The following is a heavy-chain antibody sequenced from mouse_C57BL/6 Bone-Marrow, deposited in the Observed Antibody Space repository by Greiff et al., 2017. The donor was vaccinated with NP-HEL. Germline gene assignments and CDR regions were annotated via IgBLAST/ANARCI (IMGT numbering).Heavy chain of an antibody. D-gene: IGHD2-4*01. V-gene: IGHV5-16*01. J-gene: IGHJ4*01. Sequence: EVKLMESEGGLVQPGSSMKLSCTASGFTFSDYYMAWVRQVPEKGLEWVANINYDGSSTYYLDSLKSRFIIARDNAKNILYLQMSSLKSEDTATYYCARDRGYDYDYYAMDYWGQGTSVTVSS. CDR2: INYDGSST. CDR1: GFTFSDYY. CDR3: ARDRGYDYDYYAMDY.